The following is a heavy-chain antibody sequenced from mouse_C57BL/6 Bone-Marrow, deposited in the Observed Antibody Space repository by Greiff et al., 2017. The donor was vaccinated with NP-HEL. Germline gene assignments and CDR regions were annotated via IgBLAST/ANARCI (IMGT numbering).Heavy chain of an antibody. CDR3: AREDGYEGYFDV. D-gene: IGHD2-2*01. V-gene: IGHV3-1*01. CDR2: ISYSGST. Sequence: EVKLEESGPGMVKPSQSLSLTCTVTGYSITSGYDWHWIRHFPGNKLEWMGYISYSGSTNYNPSLKSRISITHDKSKNHFFLKLNSVTTEDTATYYCAREDGYEGYFDVWGTGTTVTVSS. CDR1: GYSITSGYD. J-gene: IGHJ1*03.